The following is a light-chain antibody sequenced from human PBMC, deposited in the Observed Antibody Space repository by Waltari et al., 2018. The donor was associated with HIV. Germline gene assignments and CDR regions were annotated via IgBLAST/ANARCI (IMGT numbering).Light chain of an antibody. Sequence: EAVMTQSPATPSLSPGETATLSCRASHGINNNLAWYQQKPGQAPRLLIFDTSARATGIPDRFSGSGSGTEFTLTISSLQSEDFAVYYCQQYDDWTVFGGGTKVDIK. CDR3: QQYDDWTV. CDR1: HGINNN. J-gene: IGKJ4*01. CDR2: DTS. V-gene: IGKV3-15*01.